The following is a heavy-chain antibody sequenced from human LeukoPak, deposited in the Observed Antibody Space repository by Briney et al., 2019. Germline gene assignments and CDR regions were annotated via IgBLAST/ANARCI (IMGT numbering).Heavy chain of an antibody. CDR2: IYTSGST. Sequence: SETLSLTCTVSGGSISSGSYYWSWIRQPAGKGLEWIGRIYTSGSTNYNPPLKSRVTISVDTSKNQFSLKLSSVTAADTAVYYCARDRAGLYYYYMDVWGKGTTVTVSS. J-gene: IGHJ6*03. CDR3: ARDRAGLYYYYMDV. V-gene: IGHV4-61*02. CDR1: GGSISSGSYY.